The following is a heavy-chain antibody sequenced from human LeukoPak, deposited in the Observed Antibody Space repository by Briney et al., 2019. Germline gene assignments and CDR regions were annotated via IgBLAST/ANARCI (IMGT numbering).Heavy chain of an antibody. Sequence: VASVTVSFTASGVTFTIYAISWVRQAPGQGLEWMGGIITIFGTANYAQKFQGRVTITADESTSTAYMELSSLRSEDTAVYYCARLGYSYGYESDYWGQGTLVTVSS. CDR2: IITIFGTA. V-gene: IGHV1-69*13. D-gene: IGHD5-18*01. CDR3: ARLGYSYGYESDY. CDR1: GVTFTIYA. J-gene: IGHJ4*02.